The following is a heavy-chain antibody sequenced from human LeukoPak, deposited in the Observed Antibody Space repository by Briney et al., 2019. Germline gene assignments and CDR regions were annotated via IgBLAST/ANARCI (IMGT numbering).Heavy chain of an antibody. D-gene: IGHD1/OR15-1a*01. Sequence: ASVKVSCKASGYAFTSHGISWVRQVPGQGLEWMGWISAYNGNTNYAQKLQGRVTMTTDTSTSTAYMELRSLRSDDTAVYYCARVKLVHGWFDPWGQGTLVTVSS. CDR3: ARVKLVHGWFDP. CDR2: ISAYNGNT. CDR1: GYAFTSHG. V-gene: IGHV1-18*01. J-gene: IGHJ5*02.